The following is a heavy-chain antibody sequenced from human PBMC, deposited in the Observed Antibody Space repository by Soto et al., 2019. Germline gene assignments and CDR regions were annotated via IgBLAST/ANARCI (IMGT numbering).Heavy chain of an antibody. CDR3: ARHPRESIVLRYFDYGMDV. CDR1: GFSFSSYG. D-gene: IGHD3-9*01. J-gene: IGHJ6*02. Sequence: XVCMRLSCAACGFSFSSYGMSWVRQAPGKGLEWVANIKQDGSEKYYVDSVKGRFTISRDNAKNSLYLQMNSLRAEDTAVYYCARHPRESIVLRYFDYGMDVWGQGTTVTVSS. V-gene: IGHV3-7*03. CDR2: IKQDGSEK.